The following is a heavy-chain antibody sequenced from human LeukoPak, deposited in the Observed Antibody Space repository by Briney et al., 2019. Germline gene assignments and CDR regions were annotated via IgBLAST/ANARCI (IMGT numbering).Heavy chain of an antibody. D-gene: IGHD3-22*01. J-gene: IGHJ4*02. Sequence: PGGSLRLSCAASGFTFSSYEMNWVRQAPGKGLEWVSYISSSGSTIYYADSVKGRFTISRDNAKNSLYLQMNSLRAEDTAVYYCARVWGNYYDSSGDYWAESPTVFDYWGQGTLVTVSS. CDR2: ISSSGSTI. CDR3: ARVWGNYYDSSGDYWAESPTVFDY. V-gene: IGHV3-48*03. CDR1: GFTFSSYE.